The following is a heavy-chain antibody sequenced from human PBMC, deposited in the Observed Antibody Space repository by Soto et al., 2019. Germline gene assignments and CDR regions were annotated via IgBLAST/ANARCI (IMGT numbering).Heavy chain of an antibody. CDR1: VFTFSSST. J-gene: IGHJ6*02. CDR2: IGTSSRYI. D-gene: IGHD4-17*01. V-gene: IGHV3-21*01. CDR3: ARDSVCDYLYYYYGMDG. Sequence: GRSRRLSCAACVFTFSSSTMNWVRQSPGRGLEWVSSIGTSSRYIYYADSVKGRFTISRDNAKNSLFLQMNSLRADDTAVYYCARDSVCDYLYYYYGMDGWRQGTTVTVSS.